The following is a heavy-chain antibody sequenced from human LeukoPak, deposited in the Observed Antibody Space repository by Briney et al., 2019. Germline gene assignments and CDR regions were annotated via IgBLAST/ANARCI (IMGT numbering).Heavy chain of an antibody. CDR1: GSTFTSYY. D-gene: IGHD4-11*01. CDR3: ARDDSREVTFFN. CDR2: INPSGGST. V-gene: IGHV1-46*01. J-gene: IGHJ4*02. Sequence: GASVKVSCKASGSTFTSYYMHWVRQAPGQGLEWMGIINPSGGSTSYAQKFQGRVTMTRDTSTSTVYMELSSLRSEDTAVYYCARDDSREVTFFNWGQGTLVTVSS.